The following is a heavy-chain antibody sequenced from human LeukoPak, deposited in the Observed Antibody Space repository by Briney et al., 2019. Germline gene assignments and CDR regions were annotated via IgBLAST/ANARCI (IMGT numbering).Heavy chain of an antibody. CDR2: INPSGGST. J-gene: IGHJ4*02. CDR1: GYTFTSYY. V-gene: IGHV1-46*01. D-gene: IGHD5-24*01. Sequence: ASVKVSCKASGYTFTSYYIHWVRQAPGQGLEWMGIINPSGGSTSYAQKFQGRVTMTRDMSTSTVYMELSSLRSEDTAVYYCARGWVSYDGYNTEFDYWGQGTLVTVSS. CDR3: ARGWVSYDGYNTEFDY.